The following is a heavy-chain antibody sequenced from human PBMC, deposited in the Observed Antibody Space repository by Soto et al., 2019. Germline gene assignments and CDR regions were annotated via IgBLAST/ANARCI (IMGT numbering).Heavy chain of an antibody. V-gene: IGHV4-61*01. Sequence: SETLSLTCTVSGGSVSSGTYFWSWVRQPPGKGLEWIGYISYSGSANYNPSLKSRVTISVDTSKNQFSLKLSSVTAADTAVYYCARGYCLGAGCSSALHSDYWGQGTLVTVSS. J-gene: IGHJ4*02. CDR2: ISYSGSA. D-gene: IGHD2-15*01. CDR1: GGSVSSGTYF. CDR3: ARGYCLGAGCSSALHSDY.